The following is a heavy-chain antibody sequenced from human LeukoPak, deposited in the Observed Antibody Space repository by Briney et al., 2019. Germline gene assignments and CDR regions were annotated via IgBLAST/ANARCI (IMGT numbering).Heavy chain of an antibody. CDR2: INHSGST. CDR3: ATKRWLQALDY. V-gene: IGHV4-34*01. J-gene: IGHJ4*02. Sequence: PSETLSLTCAVYGGSFSGYYWSWIRQPPGKGLEWIGEINHSGSTNYNPSLKSRVTISVDTSKNQFSLKLSSVTAADTAVYYCATKRWLQALDYWGQGTLVTVSS. D-gene: IGHD5-12*01. CDR1: GGSFSGYY.